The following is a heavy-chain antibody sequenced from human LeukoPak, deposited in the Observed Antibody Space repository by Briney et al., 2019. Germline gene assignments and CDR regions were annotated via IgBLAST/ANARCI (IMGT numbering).Heavy chain of an antibody. CDR3: AKDMGYYDSSGNDAFDI. Sequence: GGSLRLSCAASGFTFDDYAMHWVRQAPGKGLEWVSGISWNSGSIGYADSVKGRFTISRDNAKNSLYLQMNSPRAEDTALYYCAKDMGYYDSSGNDAFDIWGQGTMVTVSS. D-gene: IGHD3-22*01. CDR1: GFTFDDYA. CDR2: ISWNSGSI. J-gene: IGHJ3*02. V-gene: IGHV3-9*01.